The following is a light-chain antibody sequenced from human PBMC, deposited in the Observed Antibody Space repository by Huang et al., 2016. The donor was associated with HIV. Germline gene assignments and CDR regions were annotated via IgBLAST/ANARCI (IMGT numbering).Light chain of an antibody. Sequence: DIQVTQSPSSLSASVGDRVTITCRASQDIGSHLNWYQQKPGKAPNVLIYAASTLESGVPSRFSGSGSGTDFTRAISSLQPEDFATYYCLQSYKTLTFGGGTRVEI. CDR2: AAS. CDR1: QDIGSH. J-gene: IGKJ4*01. V-gene: IGKV1-39*01. CDR3: LQSYKTLT.